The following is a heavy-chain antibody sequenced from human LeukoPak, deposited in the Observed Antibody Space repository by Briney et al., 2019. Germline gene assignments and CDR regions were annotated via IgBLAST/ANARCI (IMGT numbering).Heavy chain of an antibody. D-gene: IGHD6-13*01. V-gene: IGHV4-34*01. Sequence: SSETLSLTCAVFGGSLSDYYWSWIRQSPGKGLEWIGEVHQTAGATYNPSLKSRVTISLDTSNNQFSLGVSSVTAADTAVYYCARGPLTSGWFSEPILWGQGTLVTVSS. CDR2: VHQTAGA. CDR1: GGSLSDYY. CDR3: ARGPLTSGWFSEPIL. J-gene: IGHJ4*02.